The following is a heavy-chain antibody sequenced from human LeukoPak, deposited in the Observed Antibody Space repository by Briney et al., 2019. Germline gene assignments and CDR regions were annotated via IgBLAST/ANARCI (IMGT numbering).Heavy chain of an antibody. J-gene: IGHJ3*02. CDR1: GYTFRQNS. CDR2: VSPSHTTR. Sequence: GASVKVSCKASGYTFRQNSISWVRQAPGKGLEWMGGVSPSHTTRVYAQEFQGRVTMTADTNTNTVSMELRSLRSDDTAVYFCARDYILPLETDNGDGFAIWGQGTVVTVSS. V-gene: IGHV1-18*01. D-gene: IGHD3-3*02. CDR3: ARDYILPLETDNGDGFAI.